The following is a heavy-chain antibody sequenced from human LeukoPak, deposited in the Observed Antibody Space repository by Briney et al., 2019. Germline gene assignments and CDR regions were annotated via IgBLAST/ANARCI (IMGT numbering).Heavy chain of an antibody. D-gene: IGHD3-16*02. CDR2: ISYDGSNK. CDR1: GFTFSSYG. CDR3: ASYVWGSYRYNHYFDY. J-gene: IGHJ4*02. V-gene: IGHV3-30*03. Sequence: GRSLRLSCAASGFTFSSYGMHWVRQAPGKGLEWVAVISYDGSNKYYADSVKGRFTISRDNSKNTLYLQMNSLRAEDAAVYYCASYVWGSYRYNHYFDYWGQGTLVTVSS.